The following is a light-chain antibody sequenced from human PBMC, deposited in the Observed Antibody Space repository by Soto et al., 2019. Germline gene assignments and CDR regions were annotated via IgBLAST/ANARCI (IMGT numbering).Light chain of an antibody. Sequence: QSALTQPPSASGSPGQSVTISCTGTSSDVGGYNYVSWYQQHPGKAPKLMIYEVSKRPSGVPDRFSGSKSGNTASLTVSGLHAEDEADYYCSSYAGSKVFGGGTKLTVL. CDR1: SSDVGGYNY. J-gene: IGLJ2*01. CDR3: SSYAGSKV. V-gene: IGLV2-8*01. CDR2: EVS.